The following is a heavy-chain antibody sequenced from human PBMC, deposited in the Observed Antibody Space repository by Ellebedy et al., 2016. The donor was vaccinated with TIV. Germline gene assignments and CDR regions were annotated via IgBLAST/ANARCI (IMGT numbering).Heavy chain of an antibody. CDR1: GFTVWSNH. V-gene: IGHV3-66*01. CDR2: FYIDGST. J-gene: IGHJ4*02. D-gene: IGHD3-10*01. Sequence: GESLKISCAASGFTVWSNHMTWVRQAPGKGLEWVSVFYIDGSTYYTNSVKGRFTISRDNSKNTLYLQMNSLRAEDTAVYYCARGSGIISSGQIYWGQGALVTVSS. CDR3: ARGSGIISSGQIY.